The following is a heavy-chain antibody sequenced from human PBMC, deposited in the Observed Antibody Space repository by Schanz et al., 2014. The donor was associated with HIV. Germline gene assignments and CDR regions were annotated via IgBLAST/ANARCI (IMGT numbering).Heavy chain of an antibody. V-gene: IGHV3-30*18. CDR1: GFTFRTYG. CDR3: ANEEVPNDY. Sequence: QVQLVESGGGVVQPGRSLRLSCAASGFTFRTYGMHWVRQAPGKGLEWVAVITYDGSNKYYADSVKGRFTISRDNSKNTLYLQMNSLRVEDTAVYYCANEEVPNDYWGQGTLVTVSS. CDR2: ITYDGSNK. J-gene: IGHJ4*02.